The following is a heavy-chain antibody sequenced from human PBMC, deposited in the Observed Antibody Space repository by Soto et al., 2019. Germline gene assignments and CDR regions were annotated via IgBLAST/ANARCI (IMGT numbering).Heavy chain of an antibody. CDR2: IKSKTDGGTT. CDR1: GFTFSNAW. CDR3: TRHDSNYDFWSGSPPRYGMDV. J-gene: IGHJ6*02. Sequence: GGSLRLSCAASGFTFSNAWMSWVRQAPGKGLEWVGRIKSKTDGGTTDYAAPVKGRFTISRDDSKNTAYLQMNSLKTEDTAVYYCTRHDSNYDFWSGSPPRYGMDVWGQGTTVTVSS. V-gene: IGHV3-15*01. D-gene: IGHD3-3*01.